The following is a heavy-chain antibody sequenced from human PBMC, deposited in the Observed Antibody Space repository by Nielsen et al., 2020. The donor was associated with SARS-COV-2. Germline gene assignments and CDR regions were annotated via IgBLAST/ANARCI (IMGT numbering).Heavy chain of an antibody. D-gene: IGHD3-3*01. Sequence: GSLRLSCAASGFTFSSYSMNWVRQAPGKGLEWVSYISSSSSTIYYADSVKGRFTISRDNAKNSLYLQMNSLRAEDTAVYYCARGDFWSGYYHDYWGQETLVTVSS. CDR2: ISSSSSTI. V-gene: IGHV3-48*04. J-gene: IGHJ4*02. CDR3: ARGDFWSGYYHDY. CDR1: GFTFSSYS.